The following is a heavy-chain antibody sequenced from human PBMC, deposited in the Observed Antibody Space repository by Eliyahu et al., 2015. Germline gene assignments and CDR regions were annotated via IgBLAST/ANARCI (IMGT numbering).Heavy chain of an antibody. CDR2: INPRSGGT. CDR3: ARDELGDAYILLDS. V-gene: IGHV1-2*02. D-gene: IGHD5-24*01. Sequence: VQLMQSGPEVKKPGASVKVSCXASGFTFTDYYFHWFRQAPGQGLEWMGWINPRSGGTNYAHKFRNRITMTRDTSIRTVYMELRGLTSDDRAVYFCARDELGDAYILLDSWGQGTLVSVSS. CDR1: GFTFTDYY. J-gene: IGHJ4*02.